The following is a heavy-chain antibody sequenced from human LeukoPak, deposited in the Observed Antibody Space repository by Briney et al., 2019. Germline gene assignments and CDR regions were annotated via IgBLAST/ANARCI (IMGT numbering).Heavy chain of an antibody. CDR3: ARLGYCSGGSCHTDY. CDR2: IYYRGST. CDR1: GGSINNYY. V-gene: IGHV4-59*01. Sequence: PSETLSLTCTVSGGSINNYYWTWIRQPPGKGLEWIGYIYYRGSTTYHPSLKSRVTISVDTSKNQFSLKLSSVTAADTAVYYCARLGYCSGGSCHTDYWGQGALVTVSS. J-gene: IGHJ4*02. D-gene: IGHD2-15*01.